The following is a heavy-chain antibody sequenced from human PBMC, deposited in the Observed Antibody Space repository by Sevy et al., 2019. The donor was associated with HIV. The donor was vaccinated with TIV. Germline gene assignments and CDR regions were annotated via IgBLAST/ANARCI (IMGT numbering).Heavy chain of an antibody. CDR3: ARDHEKDGDLGDYYYYAMDV. CDR1: GFTLSDYY. J-gene: IGHJ6*02. V-gene: IGHV3-11*01. D-gene: IGHD4-17*01. CDR2: ISGSGDSI. Sequence: WGSLRLSCAASGFTLSDYYMSWIRQAPGKGLQWISYISGSGDSIYYADSVKGRFTISRDNTKNSLYLQMNRLRAEDTAVYFCARDHEKDGDLGDYYYYAMDVWGQGTTVTVSS.